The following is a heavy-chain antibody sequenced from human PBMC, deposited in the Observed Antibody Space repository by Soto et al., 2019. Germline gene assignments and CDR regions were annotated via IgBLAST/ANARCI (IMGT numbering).Heavy chain of an antibody. CDR2: IYYSGST. Sequence: QLQLQESGPGLVKPSETLSLTCTVSGGSISSSSYYWGWIRQPPGKGLEWIGSIYYSGSTYYNPSLKSRVTITVDTSKNQFSLKLSSVTAADTAVYYCATTMVRGVIYYYYYYMDVWGKGTTVTVSS. CDR1: GGSISSSSYY. V-gene: IGHV4-39*01. CDR3: ATTMVRGVIYYYYYYMDV. D-gene: IGHD3-10*01. J-gene: IGHJ6*03.